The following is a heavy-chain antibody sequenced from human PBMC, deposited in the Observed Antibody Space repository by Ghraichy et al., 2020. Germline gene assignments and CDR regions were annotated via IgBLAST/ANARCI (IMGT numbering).Heavy chain of an antibody. V-gene: IGHV3-30*02. J-gene: IGHJ3*02. CDR2: TRFDGTNK. D-gene: IGHD1-26*01. CDR1: GFTFSSYG. CDR3: AKGIRQSRVGAFDAFEI. Sequence: GGSLRLSCEASGFTFSSYGMHWVRQAPGKGLEWVAFTRFDGTNKFYVDSVRGRFTISRDNSKDTLYLQMNSLRAEDTADYYCAKGIRQSRVGAFDAFEIWGQGTRVTVSS.